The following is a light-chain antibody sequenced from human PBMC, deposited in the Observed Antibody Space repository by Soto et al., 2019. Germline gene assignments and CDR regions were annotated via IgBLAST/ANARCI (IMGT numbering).Light chain of an antibody. CDR1: SGHSSYA. J-gene: IGLJ3*02. Sequence: QPVLTQSPSASASLGASVKLTCTLSSGHSSYAMAWHQQQPEKGPRFLMKINSDGSHSKGDGIPDRFSGSSSGAERYLTISSLQSEDEADYYCQTWGAGIGVFGGGTQLTVL. CDR2: INSDGSH. CDR3: QTWGAGIGV. V-gene: IGLV4-69*01.